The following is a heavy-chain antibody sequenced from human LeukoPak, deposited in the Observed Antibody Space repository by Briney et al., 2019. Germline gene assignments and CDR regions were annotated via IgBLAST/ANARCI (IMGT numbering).Heavy chain of an antibody. CDR1: GFTFSSYA. CDR3: AKVRGSEVVPAALPQPPNWFDP. V-gene: IGHV3-23*01. D-gene: IGHD2-2*01. Sequence: GGSLRLSCAASGFTFSSYAMSWVRQAPGKGLEWVSAISGSGGSTYYADSVKGRFTISRDNSKNTLYLQMNSLRAEDTAVYYCAKVRGSEVVPAALPQPPNWFDPWGQGTLVTVSS. CDR2: ISGSGGST. J-gene: IGHJ5*02.